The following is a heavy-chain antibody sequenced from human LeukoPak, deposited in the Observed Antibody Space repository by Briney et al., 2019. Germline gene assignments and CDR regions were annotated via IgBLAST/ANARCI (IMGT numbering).Heavy chain of an antibody. V-gene: IGHV3-48*02. Sequence: PGGSPRLSCAASGLTLSGYSVNWVRQAPGKGLEWISYSSGSNTIYYADSVKGRFTISRDNAKNSLFLQMNSLRDEDTAVYYCVRTGGYSYGPFEYWGQGSIPGVSS. CDR3: VRTGGYSYGPFEY. CDR1: GLTLSGYS. J-gene: IGHJ4*02. D-gene: IGHD5-18*01. CDR2: SSGSNTI.